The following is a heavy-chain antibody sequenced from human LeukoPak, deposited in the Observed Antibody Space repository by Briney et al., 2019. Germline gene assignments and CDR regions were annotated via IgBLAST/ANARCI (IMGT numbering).Heavy chain of an antibody. CDR1: GFTFSSYA. J-gene: IGHJ4*02. CDR3: AKGITMIVVVYPD. Sequence: GGSLRLSCAASGFTFSSYAMSWVRQAPGKGLEWVSAISGSGGSTYYADSVKGRFTISRDNSKNTLYPQMNSLRAEDTAVYYCAKGITMIVVVYPDWGQGTLVTVSS. CDR2: ISGSGGST. V-gene: IGHV3-23*01. D-gene: IGHD3-22*01.